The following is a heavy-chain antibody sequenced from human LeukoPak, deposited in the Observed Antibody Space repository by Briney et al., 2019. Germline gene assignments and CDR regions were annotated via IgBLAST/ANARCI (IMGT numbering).Heavy chain of an antibody. V-gene: IGHV4-59*01. CDR1: GGSISSYY. CDR3: ARGGRYNWFDP. CDR2: IYYSGST. J-gene: IGHJ5*02. Sequence: SETLSLTCTVSGGSISSYYWSWIRQPPGKGLEWIGYIYYSGSTNYNPSLKSRVTISVDTSKNQFSLKLSPVTAADTAVYYCARGGRYNWFDPWGQGTLVTVSS.